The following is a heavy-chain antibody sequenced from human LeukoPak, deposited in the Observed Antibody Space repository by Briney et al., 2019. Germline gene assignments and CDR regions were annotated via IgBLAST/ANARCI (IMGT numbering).Heavy chain of an antibody. D-gene: IGHD3-10*01. CDR3: ARSKIRGVIGRY. V-gene: IGHV4-39*07. Sequence: PSETLSLTCTVSGDSISSSNYYWGWIRQPPGKGLEWIGSLYYSGSTYYNPSLRSRVTILVDTSKNQFSLKLSSVTAADTAVFYCARSKIRGVIGRYWGQGTLVTVSS. CDR2: LYYSGST. J-gene: IGHJ4*02. CDR1: GDSISSSNYY.